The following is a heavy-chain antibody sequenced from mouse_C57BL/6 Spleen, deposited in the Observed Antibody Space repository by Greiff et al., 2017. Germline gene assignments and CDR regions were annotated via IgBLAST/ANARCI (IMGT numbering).Heavy chain of an antibody. J-gene: IGHJ2*01. V-gene: IGHV3-1*01. CDR2: ISYSGST. CDR1: GYSITSGYD. Sequence: DVQLQESGPGMVKPSQSLSLTCTVTGYSITSGYDWHWIRHFPGNKLEWMGYISYSGSTNYNPSLKSRISITHDTSKNHFFLKLHSVTTEDTATYSCAREGKGYFDYWGQGTTLTVSS. CDR3: AREGKGYFDY.